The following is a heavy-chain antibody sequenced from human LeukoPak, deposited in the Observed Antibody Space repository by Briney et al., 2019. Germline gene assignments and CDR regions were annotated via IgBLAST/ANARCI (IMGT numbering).Heavy chain of an antibody. Sequence: GGSLRLSCATSGFTFSSYAMSWVRQAPGKGLEWVSTISGSGDSTYYADSVKGRFTISRDNSKNTLYLQVNSLRAEDTAVFYCAKERGSSFYYFDCWGQGTLVTVSS. V-gene: IGHV3-23*01. J-gene: IGHJ4*02. CDR3: AKERGSSFYYFDC. CDR2: ISGSGDST. D-gene: IGHD1-26*01. CDR1: GFTFSSYA.